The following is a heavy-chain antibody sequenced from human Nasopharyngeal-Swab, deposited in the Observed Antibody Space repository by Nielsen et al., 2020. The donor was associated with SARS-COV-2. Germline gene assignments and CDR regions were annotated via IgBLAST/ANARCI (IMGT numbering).Heavy chain of an antibody. Sequence: GESLKISCAASGFTFSSYWMSWVRQAPGKGLEWVANIKQDGSEKYYVDSVKGRFTISRDNAKNSLYLQMNSLRAEDTAVYYCAKDLSLGVVAADDYWGQGTLVTVSS. CDR2: IKQDGSEK. D-gene: IGHD2-15*01. CDR3: AKDLSLGVVAADDY. J-gene: IGHJ4*02. V-gene: IGHV3-7*05. CDR1: GFTFSSYW.